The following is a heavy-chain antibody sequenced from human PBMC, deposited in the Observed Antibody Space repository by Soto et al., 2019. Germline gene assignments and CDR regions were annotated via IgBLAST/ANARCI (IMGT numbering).Heavy chain of an antibody. J-gene: IGHJ6*02. Sequence: QVQLVESGGGVVQPGRSLRLSCAASGFTFSIYDMHWVRQAPGKGLEWVAVIWHDGRNKYYADYVKGRFTISRDNSKNTLFVQMNSLRAEDTAVYYCARDRIRFCTNGVCWGSLDVWGQRTTVTVSS. D-gene: IGHD2-8*01. CDR2: IWHDGRNK. CDR3: ARDRIRFCTNGVCWGSLDV. V-gene: IGHV3-33*01. CDR1: GFTFSIYD.